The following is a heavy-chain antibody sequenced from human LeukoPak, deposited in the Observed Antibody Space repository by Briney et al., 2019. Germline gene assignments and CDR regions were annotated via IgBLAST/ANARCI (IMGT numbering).Heavy chain of an antibody. D-gene: IGHD6-19*01. CDR3: ARFVVGQWLINY. J-gene: IGHJ4*02. Sequence: SETLSLTCAVYGGSFSGYYWSWIRQPPGKGLEWIGEINHSGSTNYNPSLKSRVTVAVDTSKNQFSLKLSSVTAADTAVYYCARFVVGQWLINYWGQGALVTVSS. CDR1: GGSFSGYY. V-gene: IGHV4-34*01. CDR2: INHSGST.